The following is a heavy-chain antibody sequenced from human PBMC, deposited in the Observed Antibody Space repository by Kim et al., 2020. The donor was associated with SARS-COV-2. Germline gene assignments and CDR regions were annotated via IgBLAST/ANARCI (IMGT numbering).Heavy chain of an antibody. D-gene: IGHD2-21*02. CDR2: IYYSGST. Sequence: SETLSLTCTVSGGSISSGGYYWSWIRQHPGKGLEWIGYIYYSGSTYYNPSLKSRVTISVDTSKNQFSLKLSSVTAADTAVYYCARDAKPRPYCGGDCYLQSNWFDPWGQGTLVTVSS. CDR1: GGSISSGGYY. V-gene: IGHV4-31*03. CDR3: ARDAKPRPYCGGDCYLQSNWFDP. J-gene: IGHJ5*02.